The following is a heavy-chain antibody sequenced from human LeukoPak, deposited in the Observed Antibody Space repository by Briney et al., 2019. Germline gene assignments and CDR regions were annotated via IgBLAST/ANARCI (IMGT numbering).Heavy chain of an antibody. CDR2: INPNSGGT. CDR3: AREYIVGATTADY. V-gene: IGHV1-2*02. D-gene: IGHD1-26*01. CDR1: GYTFTGYY. Sequence: ASVKVSCKASGYTFTGYYMRWVRQAPGQGLEWMGWINPNSGGTNYAQKFQGRVTMTRDTSVSTAYMELSRLRSDDTAVYYCAREYIVGATTADYWGQGTLVTVSS. J-gene: IGHJ4*02.